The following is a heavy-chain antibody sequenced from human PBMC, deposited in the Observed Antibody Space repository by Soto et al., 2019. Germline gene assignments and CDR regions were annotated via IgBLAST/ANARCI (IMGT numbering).Heavy chain of an antibody. CDR3: ARDRPYCTNGACSGMDV. J-gene: IGHJ6*02. V-gene: IGHV1-69*06. CDR1: GGTFSSYA. D-gene: IGHD2-8*01. CDR2: IIPIFGTA. Sequence: SVKVSCKASGGTFSSYAISWVRQAPGQGLEWMGGIIPIFGTANYAQKFQGRVTITADKSTSTAYMELSSLRSEDTAVYYCARDRPYCTNGACSGMDVWGQGTTVTVSS.